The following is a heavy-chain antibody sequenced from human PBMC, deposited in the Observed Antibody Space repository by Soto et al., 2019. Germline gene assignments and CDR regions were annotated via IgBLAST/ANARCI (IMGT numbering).Heavy chain of an antibody. CDR1: SGSITDYY. Sequence: QVQLQESGPGLVKPSETLSLTCTVSSGSITDYYWSWIRQPPGKGLELIGYIYYTGATYYNPSLNSRVTILVDTSKNQFSLKLNCVTAADTAIYYCARWNEGSDYWGQGILVTVSS. V-gene: IGHV4-59*08. CDR3: ARWNEGSDY. J-gene: IGHJ4*02. D-gene: IGHD1-1*01. CDR2: IYYTGAT.